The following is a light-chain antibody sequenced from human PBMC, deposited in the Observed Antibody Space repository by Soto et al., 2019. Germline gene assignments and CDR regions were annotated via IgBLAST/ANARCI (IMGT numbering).Light chain of an antibody. CDR1: QGLVNW. J-gene: IGKJ4*01. CDR3: QQTSSFPLS. CDR2: AAS. V-gene: IGKV1-12*01. Sequence: DIPVTQSPSSVSASVGDRGTITCRASQGLVNWLAWYQQKPGKAPKHLIYAASSFQTSVPSRFSGSVYVTDFTLTISSLQPEDCATYECQQTSSFPLSFGGGTKVEIK.